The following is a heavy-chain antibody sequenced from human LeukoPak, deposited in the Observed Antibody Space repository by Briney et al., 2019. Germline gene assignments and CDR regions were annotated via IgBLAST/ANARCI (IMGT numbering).Heavy chain of an antibody. D-gene: IGHD6-13*01. J-gene: IGHJ6*03. CDR2: INWNGGST. CDR1: GFTFDDYG. Sequence: PGGSLRLSCAASGFTFDDYGMSWVRQAPGKGLEWVSGINWNGGSTGYADSVKGRFTISRDNAKNSLYLQMNSLRAEDTALYYCAREIAAAGIWNYYYYYMDVWGKGTTVTVSS. V-gene: IGHV3-20*04. CDR3: AREIAAAGIWNYYYYYMDV.